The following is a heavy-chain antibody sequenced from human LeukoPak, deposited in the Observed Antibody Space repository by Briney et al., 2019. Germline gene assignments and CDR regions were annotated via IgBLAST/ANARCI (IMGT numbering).Heavy chain of an antibody. CDR1: GGTLSTSA. D-gene: IGHD3-22*01. Sequence: ASVKVSCKTSGGTLSTSAINWVRQASGQGLEWMGGIIPLFGRTGYAQKFQGRVTITTDESTSTAYMELRSLRSEDTAVYYCARNPRYYSDTSGYYPFDYWGQGTLVTVSS. CDR2: IIPLFGRT. CDR3: ARNPRYYSDTSGYYPFDY. J-gene: IGHJ4*02. V-gene: IGHV1-69*05.